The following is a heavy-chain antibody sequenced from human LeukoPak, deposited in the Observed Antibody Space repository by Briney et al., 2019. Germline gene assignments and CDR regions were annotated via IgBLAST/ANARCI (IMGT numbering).Heavy chain of an antibody. D-gene: IGHD3-10*01. Sequence: PSETLSLTCTVSGDSINNYYWSWIRQPPGKGLEYIGYIYYSGSTNYNPSLKSRVTMSVDTSKNQFSLKLSSVTVADTAVYYCAGPYYYGSGNYYNWYLDLWGRGTLVAVSS. CDR3: AGPYYYGSGNYYNWYLDL. CDR2: IYYSGST. CDR1: GDSINNYY. V-gene: IGHV4-59*01. J-gene: IGHJ2*01.